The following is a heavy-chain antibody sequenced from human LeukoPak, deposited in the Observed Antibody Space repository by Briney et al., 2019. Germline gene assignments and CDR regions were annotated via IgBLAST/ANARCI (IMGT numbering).Heavy chain of an antibody. Sequence: GGSLRLSCAASGFTVSSNYMSWVRQAPGKGLEWVSVIYSGGSTYYADSVKGRFTISRDNSKNTLYLQMNSLRAEDTAVYYCAGAPHDFWSGYFDYWGQGTLVTVSS. CDR1: GFTVSSNY. CDR2: IYSGGST. D-gene: IGHD3-3*01. V-gene: IGHV3-66*02. J-gene: IGHJ4*02. CDR3: AGAPHDFWSGYFDY.